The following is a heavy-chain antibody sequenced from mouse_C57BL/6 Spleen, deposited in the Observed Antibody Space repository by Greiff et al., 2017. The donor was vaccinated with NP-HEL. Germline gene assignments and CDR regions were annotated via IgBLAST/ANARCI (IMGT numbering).Heavy chain of an antibody. CDR2: INPSNGGT. CDR1: GYTFTSYW. Sequence: QVQLQQPGTELVKPGASVKLSCKASGYTFTSYWMHWVKQRPGQGLEWIGNINPSNGGTNYIEKFKSKATLTVDKSSSTAYMQLSSPTSEDSAVYYCAREGRTGAWFAYWGQGTLVTVSA. D-gene: IGHD4-1*01. V-gene: IGHV1-53*01. J-gene: IGHJ3*01. CDR3: AREGRTGAWFAY.